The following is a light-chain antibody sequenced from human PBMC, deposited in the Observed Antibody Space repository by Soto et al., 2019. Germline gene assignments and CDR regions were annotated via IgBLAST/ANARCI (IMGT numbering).Light chain of an antibody. CDR2: EVT. CDR3: SSYTTNITPVV. J-gene: IGLJ2*01. CDR1: SGDIGGYNY. V-gene: IGLV2-14*01. Sequence: QSVLTQPASVSGSPGQSITISCTGTSGDIGGYNYVSWYQQHPGKAPKLLISEVTNRPSGVSNRFSGSKSGNTASLTISGLRAEDEADYYCSSYTTNITPVVFGGGTKLTVL.